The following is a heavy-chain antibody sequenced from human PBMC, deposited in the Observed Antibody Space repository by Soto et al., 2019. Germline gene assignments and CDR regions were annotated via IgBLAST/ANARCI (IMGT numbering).Heavy chain of an antibody. J-gene: IGHJ4*02. CDR3: ARDGDYGGKCFDS. V-gene: IGHV3-30-3*01. D-gene: IGHD4-17*01. CDR2: ISYDGSNK. CDR1: GFTFSSYD. Sequence: QVQLVESGGGVVQPGTSLRLSCAASGFTFSSYDMYWVRQAPGKGREWVAVISYDGSNKYYADSVKGRFTMSRDNSKNTLFLQINSLRAEATAVYYCARDGDYGGKCFDSWGQGTLVTVSS.